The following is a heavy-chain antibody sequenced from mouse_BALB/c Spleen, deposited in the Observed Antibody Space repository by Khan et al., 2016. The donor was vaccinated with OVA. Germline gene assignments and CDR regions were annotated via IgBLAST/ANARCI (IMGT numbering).Heavy chain of an antibody. CDR1: GFNIKDTY. CDR3: AGINA. CDR2: IDPANGNT. Sequence: VQLQQSGAELVKPGASVKLSCTASGFNIKDTYTHWVKQRPEQGLEWIGRIDPANGNTKYDPKLQGKATITADTSSNTVYLQLSSLTSEDTGVYYRAGINAWGQGTSLTVSS. V-gene: IGHV14-3*02. J-gene: IGHJ2*02.